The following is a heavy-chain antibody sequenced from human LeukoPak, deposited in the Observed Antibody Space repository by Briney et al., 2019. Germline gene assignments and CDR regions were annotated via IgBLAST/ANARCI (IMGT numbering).Heavy chain of an antibody. CDR1: GFTFSSYW. V-gene: IGHV3-7*01. CDR2: IKQDGSEK. CDR3: ARDRYGGNSGNFDY. J-gene: IGHJ4*02. D-gene: IGHD4-23*01. Sequence: GGSLRPSCAASGFTFSSYWMSWVRQAPGKGLEWVANIKQDGSEKYYVDSVKGRFTISRDNAKNSLYLQMNSLRAEDTAVYYCARDRYGGNSGNFDYWGQGTLVTVSS.